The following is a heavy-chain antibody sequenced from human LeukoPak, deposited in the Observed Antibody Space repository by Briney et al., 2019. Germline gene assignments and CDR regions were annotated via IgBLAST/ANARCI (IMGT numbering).Heavy chain of an antibody. CDR3: ARSLYSSSSRQGGY. V-gene: IGHV3-21*01. J-gene: IGHJ4*02. CDR2: ISSSSSYI. Sequence: GGSLRLSCAASGFAFSSYSMNWVRQAPGRGLEWVSSISSSSSYIYYADAVKGRFTISRDNAKNSLYLQMNSLRAEDTAVYYCARSLYSSSSRQGGYWGQGTLVTVSS. D-gene: IGHD6-13*01. CDR1: GFAFSSYS.